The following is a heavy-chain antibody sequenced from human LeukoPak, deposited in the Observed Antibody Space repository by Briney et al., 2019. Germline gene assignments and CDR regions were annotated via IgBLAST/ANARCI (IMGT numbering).Heavy chain of an antibody. Sequence: GGSLRLSCVASGFSFSQYGMHWVRQAPGKGLQWLSIIWYDGHNKYYADSVKGRFTISRDNSKNTLFLEMNDLKAEDTAVYYCAREWGLIAVAGGPGYWGQGTLVIVSS. J-gene: IGHJ4*02. V-gene: IGHV3-33*01. CDR3: AREWGLIAVAGGPGY. CDR2: IWYDGHNK. CDR1: GFSFSQYG. D-gene: IGHD2-21*01.